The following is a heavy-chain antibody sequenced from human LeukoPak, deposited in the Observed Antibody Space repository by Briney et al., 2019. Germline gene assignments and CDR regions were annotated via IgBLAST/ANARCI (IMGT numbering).Heavy chain of an antibody. CDR1: GFTFTRYA. D-gene: IGHD1-1*01. V-gene: IGHV3-23*01. Sequence: GGSLRLSCAASGFTFTRYAMNWVRQAPGKGLEWVSAITRSGDSTFYADSVKGRFTLSRDDSMNTVYLQLNNLRVDDTAIYYCAKANWVSNADAVWWGQGTQVTVSS. J-gene: IGHJ4*02. CDR2: ITRSGDST. CDR3: AKANWVSNADAVW.